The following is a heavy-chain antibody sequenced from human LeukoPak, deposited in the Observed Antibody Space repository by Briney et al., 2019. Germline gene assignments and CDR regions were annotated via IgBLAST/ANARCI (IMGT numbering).Heavy chain of an antibody. Sequence: EGSLRLSCAASGFTFSSYGMSWVRQAPGKGLEWVSAISGSGGSTYYADSVKGRFTISRDNSKNTLYLQMNSLRAEDTAVYYCAKRENTDIVVVPAAPFDYWGQGTLVTVSS. CDR2: ISGSGGST. D-gene: IGHD2-2*01. V-gene: IGHV3-23*01. CDR3: AKRENTDIVVVPAAPFDY. J-gene: IGHJ4*02. CDR1: GFTFSSYG.